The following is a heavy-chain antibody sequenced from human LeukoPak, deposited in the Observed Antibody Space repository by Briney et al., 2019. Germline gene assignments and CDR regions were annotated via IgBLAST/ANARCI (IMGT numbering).Heavy chain of an antibody. CDR3: ARGPQWRGDYYYMDV. CDR1: GYSFTNFD. D-gene: IGHD6-19*01. Sequence: ASVKVSCKSSGYSFTNFDINWVRQATGQGLEWMGWMNPNSGNKGYAQKFQGRVTMTMNTSITTAYMELSSLRSEDTAVYYCARGPQWRGDYYYMDVWGRGTTVTVSS. V-gene: IGHV1-8*01. CDR2: MNPNSGNK. J-gene: IGHJ6*03.